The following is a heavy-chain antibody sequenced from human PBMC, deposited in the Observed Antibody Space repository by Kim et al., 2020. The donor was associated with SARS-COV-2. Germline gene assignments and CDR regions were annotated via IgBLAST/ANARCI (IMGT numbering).Heavy chain of an antibody. D-gene: IGHD5-12*01. V-gene: IGHV4-31*03. Sequence: SETLSLTCTVSGGSISSGGYYWSWIRQHPGKGLEWIGYIYYSGSTYYNPSLKSRVTISVDTSKNQFSLKLSSVTAADTAVYYCARGLRYSGYEVDYWGQGTLVTVSS. CDR1: GGSISSGGYY. J-gene: IGHJ4*02. CDR2: IYYSGST. CDR3: ARGLRYSGYEVDY.